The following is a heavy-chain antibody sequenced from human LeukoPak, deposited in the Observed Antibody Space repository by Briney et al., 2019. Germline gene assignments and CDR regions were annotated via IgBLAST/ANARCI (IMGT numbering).Heavy chain of an antibody. D-gene: IGHD5-12*01. J-gene: IGHJ4*02. V-gene: IGHV3-30*02. CDR2: IRYDGSNK. Sequence: PGGSLRLSCAASGFTFSSYGMHWVRQARGKGLEWVAFIRYDGSNKYYADSVKGRFTISRDNSKNTLYLQMNSLRAEDTAVYYCARGPSGYHNTGGQGTLVTVSS. CDR3: ARGPSGYHNT. CDR1: GFTFSSYG.